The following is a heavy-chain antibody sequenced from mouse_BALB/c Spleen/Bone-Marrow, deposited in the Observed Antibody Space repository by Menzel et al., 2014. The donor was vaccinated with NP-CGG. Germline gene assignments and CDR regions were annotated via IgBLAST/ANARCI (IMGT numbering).Heavy chain of an antibody. J-gene: IGHJ2*01. V-gene: IGHV2-9*02. CDR1: GFSLTSYG. CDR2: KWAGGTT. Sequence: VQLQQSGPGLVTPSQSLSITCTVSGFSLTSYGVHWVRQPPGKGLEWLGVKWAGGTTSYNSALMSRLSISRDNSKSQVFLKMNSLQTDDTAIYHCARTGTKDYFDYWGQGTTLTVSS. D-gene: IGHD4-1*01. CDR3: ARTGTKDYFDY.